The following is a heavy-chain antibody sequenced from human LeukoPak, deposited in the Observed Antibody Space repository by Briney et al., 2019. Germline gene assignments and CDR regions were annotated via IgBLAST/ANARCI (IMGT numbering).Heavy chain of an antibody. V-gene: IGHV3-33*01. CDR1: GFTFSSYG. J-gene: IGHJ6*02. CDR2: IWYDGSNK. Sequence: SGGSLRLSCAASGFTFSSYGMHWVRQAPGKGLEWVAVIWYDGSNKYYADSVKGRFTISRDNSKNTLYLQMNSLRAEDTAVYYCARGPSSGWYHMPYYYYYGMDVWGQGTTVTVSS. CDR3: ARGPSSGWYHMPYYYYYGMDV. D-gene: IGHD6-19*01.